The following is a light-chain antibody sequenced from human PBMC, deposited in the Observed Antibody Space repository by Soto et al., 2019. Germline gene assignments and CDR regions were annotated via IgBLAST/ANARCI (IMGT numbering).Light chain of an antibody. CDR2: GAS. CDR3: QQYNKWPPYT. CDR1: QSVSSN. Sequence: EIVMTQSPATLSVSPGERATLSCRASQSVSSNLAWYQQKPGQAPMLLIYGASTRSTGIPARFSGSGSGSEFTLTINSLQSEDFAVYYCQQYNKWPPYTFGQGTKLEIK. J-gene: IGKJ2*01. V-gene: IGKV3-15*01.